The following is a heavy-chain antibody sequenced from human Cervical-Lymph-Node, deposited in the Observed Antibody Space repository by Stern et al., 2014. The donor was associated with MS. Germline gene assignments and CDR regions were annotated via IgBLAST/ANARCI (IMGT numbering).Heavy chain of an antibody. CDR2: ISGSRNYT. J-gene: IGHJ4*02. D-gene: IGHD2-15*01. Sequence: EVQLEESGGGLVKPGGSLRLSCAASGLTLSSYSMTWVRQSPGKGPQWVSSISGSRNYTYYADSVKGRFTISGDSAKNSLYLQMNSLRVEDTAVYYCSGGPLSGPIDYWGQGTLVTVSS. CDR3: SGGPLSGPIDY. V-gene: IGHV3-21*01. CDR1: GLTLSSYS.